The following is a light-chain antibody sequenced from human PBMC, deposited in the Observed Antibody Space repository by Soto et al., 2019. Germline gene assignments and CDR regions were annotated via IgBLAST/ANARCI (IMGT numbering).Light chain of an antibody. CDR2: GAS. CDR1: QSVSSY. Sequence: EIVFTQSPATLSLSPGERATLSCRASQSVSSYLAWYQQKPGQPPRLLIYGASNRATGIPDRFRGSGSRTDFTLTISRLEPEGFAVYYCQQYGSSGTFGQGTKV. J-gene: IGKJ1*01. CDR3: QQYGSSGT. V-gene: IGKV3-20*01.